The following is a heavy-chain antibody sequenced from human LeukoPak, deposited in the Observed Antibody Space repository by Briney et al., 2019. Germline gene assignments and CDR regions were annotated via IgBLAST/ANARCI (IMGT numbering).Heavy chain of an antibody. D-gene: IGHD1-26*01. CDR2: IYTSGST. J-gene: IGHJ4*02. CDR1: GGSISSYY. CDR3: ARDLVGATTSPFDY. V-gene: IGHV4-4*07. Sequence: TSETLSLTCTVSGGSISSYYWSWIRQPAGKGLEWIGRIYTSGSTNYNPSLKSRVTMSVDTSKNQFSLKLSSVTAADAAVYYCARDLVGATTSPFDYWGQGTLVTVSS.